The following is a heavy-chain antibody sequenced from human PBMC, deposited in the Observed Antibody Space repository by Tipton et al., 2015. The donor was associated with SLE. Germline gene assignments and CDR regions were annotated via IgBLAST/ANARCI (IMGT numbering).Heavy chain of an antibody. V-gene: IGHV4-34*01. CDR1: GGSFRGYY. J-gene: IGHJ6*02. CDR3: ASHIGAAGIGFYPMDV. Sequence: TLSLTCTVYGGSFRGYYWTWIRQPPGKGLEWIGEINHSGNTNYNPSLKSRSTISVDMSQNQFSLKLSSVSATDTAVYYCASHIGAAGIGFYPMDVWGQGTMVNVS. CDR2: INHSGNT. D-gene: IGHD6-13*01.